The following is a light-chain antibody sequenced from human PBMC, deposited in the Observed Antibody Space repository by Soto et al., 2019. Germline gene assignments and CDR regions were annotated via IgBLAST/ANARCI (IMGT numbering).Light chain of an antibody. CDR1: SSDVGGSKY. CDR2: EVS. Sequence: QSVLTQPASVSGSPGQSITISCTGSSSDVGGSKYVSWYQQHPGKAPRLMIYEVSYRPSGVSNRFSGSKSGNTASLTVSGLQAEDEADYYCSSKTSSGTLDGFGTGTKVTVL. CDR3: SSKTSSGTLDG. V-gene: IGLV2-14*01. J-gene: IGLJ1*01.